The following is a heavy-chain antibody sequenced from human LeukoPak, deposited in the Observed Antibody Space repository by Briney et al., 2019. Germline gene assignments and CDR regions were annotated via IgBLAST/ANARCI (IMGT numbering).Heavy chain of an antibody. CDR3: TREAYYYDSSGPYYYGMDV. J-gene: IGHJ6*02. Sequence: GGSLRLSCTASGFTFGDYAMSWFRQAPGKGLEWVGFIRSKAYGGTTEYAASVKGRFTISRDDSRSIAYLQMNSLKTEDTAVYYCTREAYYYDSSGPYYYGMDVWGQGTTVTVSS. V-gene: IGHV3-49*03. CDR2: IRSKAYGGTT. CDR1: GFTFGDYA. D-gene: IGHD3-22*01.